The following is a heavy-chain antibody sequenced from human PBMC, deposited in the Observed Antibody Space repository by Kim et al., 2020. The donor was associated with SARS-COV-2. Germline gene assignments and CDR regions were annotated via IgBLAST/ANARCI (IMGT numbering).Heavy chain of an antibody. V-gene: IGHV1-2*06. J-gene: IGHJ4*01. CDR3: ARGRYFDLFLEVGHYFDY. Sequence: ASVKVSCKPSGYNFTGYYIHWVRQAPGQGLEWVGRISPHSGDTDYAQKFQGRVTVTRETSISAAYMELNRLRSDDTAVYFCARGRYFDLFLEVGHYFDYW. CDR2: ISPHSGDT. D-gene: IGHD3-9*01. CDR1: GYNFTGYY.